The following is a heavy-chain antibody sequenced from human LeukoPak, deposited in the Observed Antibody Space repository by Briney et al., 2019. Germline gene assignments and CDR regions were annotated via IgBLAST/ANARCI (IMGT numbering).Heavy chain of an antibody. CDR3: ARARGVGATIDY. CDR1: GGSISNSRYY. Sequence: SETLSLTCTVSGGSISNSRYYWGWIRQPPGKGLEWIGSMYYSGSTYFNPSLKSRVTISVDTSKNQFSLKLSSVTAADTAVYYCARARGVGATIDYWGQGTLVTVSS. J-gene: IGHJ4*02. V-gene: IGHV4-39*07. CDR2: MYYSGST. D-gene: IGHD1-26*01.